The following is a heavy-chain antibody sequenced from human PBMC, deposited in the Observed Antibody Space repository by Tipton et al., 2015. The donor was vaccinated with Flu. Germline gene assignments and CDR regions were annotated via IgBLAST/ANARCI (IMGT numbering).Heavy chain of an antibody. V-gene: IGHV3-66*04. CDR2: IYSGGAT. CDR3: ARRTVAGNVHRGMY. D-gene: IGHD6-19*01. Sequence: GSLRLSCAASGFTVSSNYMSWVRQAPGKGLEWVSVIYSGGATYYTDSVKGRFTISRDDSKNTVYLQMNSLRAEDTAVYYCARRTVAGNVHRGMYWGQGTLVTVSS. J-gene: IGHJ4*02. CDR1: GFTVSSNY.